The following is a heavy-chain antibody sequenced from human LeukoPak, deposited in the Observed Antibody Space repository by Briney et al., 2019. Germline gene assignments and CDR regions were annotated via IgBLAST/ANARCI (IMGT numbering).Heavy chain of an antibody. CDR2: ISWNSGSI. J-gene: IGHJ2*01. Sequence: QAGGSLRLSCAASGFTFDDYAMHWVRQAPGKGLEWVSGISWNSGSIGYADSVKGRFTISRDNAKNSLYLQMNSLRAEDTALYYCAKGPPDIVVVPAAISLPDYWYFDLWGRGTLVTVSS. V-gene: IGHV3-9*01. D-gene: IGHD2-2*02. CDR3: AKGPPDIVVVPAAISLPDYWYFDL. CDR1: GFTFDDYA.